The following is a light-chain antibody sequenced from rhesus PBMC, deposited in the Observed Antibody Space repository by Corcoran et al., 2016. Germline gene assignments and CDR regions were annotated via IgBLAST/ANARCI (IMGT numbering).Light chain of an antibody. V-gene: IGKV1-69*01. CDR3: QQHDNSPFT. CDR1: QGISNW. J-gene: IGKJ3*01. CDR2: GAS. Sequence: DIQMTQSPSSLSASVGDRVTITCRASQGISNWLALYQQKPGKAPKLLIYGASNLETGVPSRFSGSGYGTDFTLTRSSLQPEDIATYYCQQHDNSPFTFGPGTKLDIK.